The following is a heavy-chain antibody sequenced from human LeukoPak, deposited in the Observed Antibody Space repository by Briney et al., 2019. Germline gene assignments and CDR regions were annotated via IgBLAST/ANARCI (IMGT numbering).Heavy chain of an antibody. CDR2: ISNDGSRK. CDR1: GFTFSRHG. V-gene: IGHV3-30*03. J-gene: IGHJ4*02. Sequence: GRSLRLSCAPSGFTFSRHGMHWVRQAPGKGLEWVAIISNDGSRKYYGHSVEGRFTISRDNSKNTLYLQMNSLRAEDTAVYYCASSWYYDSSGYLDYWGQGTLVTVSS. CDR3: ASSWYYDSSGYLDY. D-gene: IGHD3-22*01.